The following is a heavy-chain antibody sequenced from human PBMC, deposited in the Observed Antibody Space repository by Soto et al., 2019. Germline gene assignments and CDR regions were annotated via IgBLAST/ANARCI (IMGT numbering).Heavy chain of an antibody. J-gene: IGHJ4*02. CDR3: ARTSVNWGSRGLVDY. Sequence: QITLKESGPTLVKPTQTLTLTCTFSGFSLSTSGVGVGWIRQPPGKALEWLAFLYWDDDKRYSPSLKSRLTITKDTSKTQVLLTMTNTDPVDTATYYCARTSVNWGSRGLVDYWGQGTLGTVAS. D-gene: IGHD7-27*01. CDR2: LYWDDDK. CDR1: GFSLSTSGVG. V-gene: IGHV2-5*02.